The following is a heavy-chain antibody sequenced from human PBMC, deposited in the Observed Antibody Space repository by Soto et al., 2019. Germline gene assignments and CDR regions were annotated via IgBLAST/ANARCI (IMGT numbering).Heavy chain of an antibody. Sequence: QVQLVQSGAEEKKPGASVKVSCKASGYTFTSYAMHWVRQAPGQRLEWMGWINVGNGNTKYSQKFQGRVTITRDTSASTAYMELSSLRSEDTAVYYCAGRGDGMDVWGQGTTVTVSS. D-gene: IGHD3-10*01. CDR1: GYTFTSYA. J-gene: IGHJ6*02. CDR3: AGRGDGMDV. V-gene: IGHV1-3*05. CDR2: INVGNGNT.